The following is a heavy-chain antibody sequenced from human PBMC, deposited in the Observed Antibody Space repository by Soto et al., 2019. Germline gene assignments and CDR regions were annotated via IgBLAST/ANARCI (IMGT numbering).Heavy chain of an antibody. Sequence: GGSLRLSCAASGFTFSNAWMSWVRQAPGKGLEWVGRIKSKTDGGTTDYAAPVKGRFTISRDDSKNTLYLQMNSLKTEDTAVYYCTTGARYCSGGSCYKSWGQGTMVTVSS. CDR2: IKSKTDGGTT. CDR3: TTGARYCSGGSCYKS. D-gene: IGHD2-15*01. CDR1: GFTFSNAW. V-gene: IGHV3-15*01. J-gene: IGHJ3*01.